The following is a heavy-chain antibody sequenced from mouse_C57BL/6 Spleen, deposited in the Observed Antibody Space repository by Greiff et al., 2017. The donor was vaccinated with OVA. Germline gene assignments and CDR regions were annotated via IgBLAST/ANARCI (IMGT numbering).Heavy chain of an antibody. CDR2: IDSSDSEH. J-gene: IGHJ3*01. Sequence: VQLQQPGAELVRPGSSVKLSCKASGYTFTSYWMHWVKQRPIQGLEWIGNIDSSDSEHHYNQKFKDKATWTVDKSSSTAYMPRSSLTYEDSAVYYCAGEDRGGFDYWGQGTLVTVSA. CDR1: GYTFTSYW. CDR3: AGEDRGGFDY. V-gene: IGHV1-52*01. D-gene: IGHD2-14*01.